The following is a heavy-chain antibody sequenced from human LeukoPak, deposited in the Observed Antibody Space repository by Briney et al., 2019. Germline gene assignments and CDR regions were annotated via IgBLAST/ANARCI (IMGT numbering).Heavy chain of an antibody. CDR2: IYYSGST. V-gene: IGHV4-61*01. J-gene: IGHJ4*02. CDR3: ARGGRYYDSSGLYYFDY. D-gene: IGHD3-22*01. CDR1: GGSISSGSYY. Sequence: SETLSLTCTVSGGSISSGSYYWSWIRQPPGKGLEWIGYIYYSGSTNYNPSLKSRVTISVDTSKNQFSLKQSSVTAADTAVYYCARGGRYYDSSGLYYFDYWGQGTLVTVSS.